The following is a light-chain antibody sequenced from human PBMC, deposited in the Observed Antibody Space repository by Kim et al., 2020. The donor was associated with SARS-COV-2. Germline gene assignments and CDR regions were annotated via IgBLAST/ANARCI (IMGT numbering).Light chain of an antibody. J-gene: IGLJ1*01. CDR1: SSDVGGYKY. Sequence: QSALTQPASVSGSPGQSITISCTGTSSDVGGYKYVSWHQHYPGKPPRLIIYDVTKRPSGVSDRFSGSKSGNTASLTISGLQAEDEADYFCSSYVKGDIPYVFGTGTKVTVL. V-gene: IGLV2-14*03. CDR3: SSYVKGDIPYV. CDR2: DVT.